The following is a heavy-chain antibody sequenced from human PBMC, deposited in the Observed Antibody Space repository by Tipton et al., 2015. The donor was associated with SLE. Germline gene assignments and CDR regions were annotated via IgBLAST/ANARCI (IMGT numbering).Heavy chain of an antibody. V-gene: IGHV4-34*01. CDR1: GGSFSGYY. CDR2: INHSGST. D-gene: IGHD6-13*01. J-gene: IGHJ4*02. Sequence: TLSLTCAVYGGSFSGYYWSWIRQPPGKGLVWIGEINHSGSTNYNPSLKSRVTISVDTSKNQFSLKLSSVTAADTAVYYCARVAGIAAAGYFDYWGQGTLVTVSS. CDR3: ARVAGIAAAGYFDY.